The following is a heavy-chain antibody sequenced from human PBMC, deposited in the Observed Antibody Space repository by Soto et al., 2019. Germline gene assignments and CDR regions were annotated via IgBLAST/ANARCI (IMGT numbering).Heavy chain of an antibody. CDR3: AKDRRVVAVAAPFDY. Sequence: QVQLVESGGGVVQPGRSLRLSCAASGFTFSSYGMHWVRQAPGKGLEWVAVISYDGSNKYYADSVKGRFTISRDNSNNTLYLQMNSLRAEDTAVYYCAKDRRVVAVAAPFDYWGQGTLVTVSS. D-gene: IGHD6-19*01. V-gene: IGHV3-30*18. J-gene: IGHJ4*02. CDR1: GFTFSSYG. CDR2: ISYDGSNK.